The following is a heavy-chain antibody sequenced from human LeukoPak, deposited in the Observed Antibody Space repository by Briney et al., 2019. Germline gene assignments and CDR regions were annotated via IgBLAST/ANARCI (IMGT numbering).Heavy chain of an antibody. D-gene: IGHD3-10*01. CDR2: INPGNGNT. J-gene: IGHJ4*02. V-gene: IGHV1-3*01. CDR3: ARYYGSGSYDY. CDR1: GYTFTSYA. Sequence: GASVKVSCKASGYTFTSYAVHWVRQAPGQSLEWMGWINPGNGNTEYSQKFQGRVTITRDTSASTAYMELSGLRSEDTAVYYCARYYGSGSYDYWGQGTLVTVSS.